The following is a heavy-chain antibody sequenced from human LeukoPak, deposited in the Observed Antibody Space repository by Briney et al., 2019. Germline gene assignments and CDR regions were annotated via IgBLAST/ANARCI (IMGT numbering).Heavy chain of an antibody. V-gene: IGHV3-66*02. CDR3: ARARCDTCGYGS. Sequence: GGSLRLSCAASGFAVSNNYMSWVRQAPGKGLEWVAVIYDGGHTDYADSVKGRFAISRDSSKNTLYLQMNSLRPEDTAEYYCARARCDTCGYGSWGQGTLVTVSS. D-gene: IGHD3-22*01. CDR1: GFAVSNNY. J-gene: IGHJ5*02. CDR2: IYDGGHT.